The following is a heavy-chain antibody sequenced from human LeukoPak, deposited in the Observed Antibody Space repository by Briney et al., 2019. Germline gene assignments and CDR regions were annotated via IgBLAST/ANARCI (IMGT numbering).Heavy chain of an antibody. CDR1: GGSISSTSYL. CDR3: ARVGGAGYCSSVNCYFDY. V-gene: IGHV4-39*07. Sequence: SETLSLACTVSGGSISSTSYLWGWIRQPPGKGPEWIGDLYYSGTTYYNPSLKSRVTISVDTSKNQFSLKLTSVTAADTAVYYCARVGGAGYCSSVNCYFDYWGQGTLVTVSS. D-gene: IGHD2-2*01. CDR2: LYYSGTT. J-gene: IGHJ4*02.